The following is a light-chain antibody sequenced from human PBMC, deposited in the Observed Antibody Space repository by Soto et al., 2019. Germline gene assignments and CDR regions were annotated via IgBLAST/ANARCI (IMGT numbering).Light chain of an antibody. Sequence: QSALTQPASVSASPGQSITISCTGTSSDVGSYNLVSWYQQHPDKAPKLMIFEGTRRPSGVSSRFSGSKSGNTASLTISGLQAEDEADYYCCSYASRSTFVFGGGTKLTVL. CDR3: CSYASRSTFV. V-gene: IGLV2-23*03. J-gene: IGLJ2*01. CDR2: EGT. CDR1: SSDVGSYNL.